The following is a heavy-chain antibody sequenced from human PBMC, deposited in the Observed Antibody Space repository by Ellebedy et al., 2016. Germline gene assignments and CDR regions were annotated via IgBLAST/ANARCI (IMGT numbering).Heavy chain of an antibody. CDR2: IKQDGSEK. V-gene: IGHV3-7*01. J-gene: IGHJ5*02. CDR3: ARRGWFSQPFDP. D-gene: IGHD6-19*01. CDR1: GFTFSTYW. Sequence: GGSLRLXXAASGFTFSTYWMSWVRQAPGKGLEWMANIKQDGSEKYYVDSVKGRFTISRDNVKNSLYLQMNSLRAEDTAVYYCARRGWFSQPFDPWGQGTLVTVSS.